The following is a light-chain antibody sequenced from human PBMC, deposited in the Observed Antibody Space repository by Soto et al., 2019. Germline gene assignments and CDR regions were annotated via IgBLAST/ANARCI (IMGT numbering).Light chain of an antibody. J-gene: IGKJ5*01. V-gene: IGKV3-11*01. Sequence: EIVLPQSPATLSLSPGARATLSCRASQSVRSYLTWYQQKPGQAPRLVIYDASNSATGIPARFSGSGSGTDFTLTISSLEPEDFAVDDCQQRSNWPRITFGQGTRLEIK. CDR2: DAS. CDR1: QSVRSY. CDR3: QQRSNWPRIT.